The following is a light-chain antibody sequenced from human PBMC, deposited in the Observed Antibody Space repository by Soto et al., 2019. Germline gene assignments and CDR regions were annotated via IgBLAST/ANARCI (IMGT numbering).Light chain of an antibody. CDR2: DAS. Sequence: EIVMTQSPATLSVSPGERATLSCRASESVSSKLVWYQKKPGQAPRLLIHDASTRATGIPARFSGSGSGTDFTLTISRLEPEDFAVYFCQQYGNSPPGTFGQGTRLEIK. CDR3: QQYGNSPPGT. J-gene: IGKJ5*01. V-gene: IGKV3-15*01. CDR1: ESVSSK.